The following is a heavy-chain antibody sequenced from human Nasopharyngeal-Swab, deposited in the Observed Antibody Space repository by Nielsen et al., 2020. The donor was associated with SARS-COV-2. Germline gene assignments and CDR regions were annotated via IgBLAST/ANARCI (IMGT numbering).Heavy chain of an antibody. D-gene: IGHD3-9*01. Sequence: SETLSLTCTVSGGSISSGGYYWSWIRQHPGKGLEWIGYIYYSGSTYYNPSLKSRVTISVDTSKNQFSLKLSSVTAADTAVYYCARYWVRYYDILTGYPSAFGMDVWGQGTTVTVSS. CDR2: IYYSGST. J-gene: IGHJ6*02. V-gene: IGHV4-31*03. CDR3: ARYWVRYYDILTGYPSAFGMDV. CDR1: GGSISSGGYY.